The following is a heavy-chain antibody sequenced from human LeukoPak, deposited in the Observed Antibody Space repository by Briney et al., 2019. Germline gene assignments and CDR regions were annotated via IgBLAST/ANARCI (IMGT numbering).Heavy chain of an antibody. V-gene: IGHV4-59*01. CDR1: GGSISTYY. D-gene: IGHD3-16*01. Sequence: SETLSLTCTVSGGSISTYYWNWIRQPPGKGLEWIGYIYYSGSTNYNPSLKSRVTISVDTSKNQFSLKLSSVTAADTAVYYCARETSQKGAHYMDVWGKGTTVTISS. CDR3: ARETSQKGAHYMDV. J-gene: IGHJ6*03. CDR2: IYYSGST.